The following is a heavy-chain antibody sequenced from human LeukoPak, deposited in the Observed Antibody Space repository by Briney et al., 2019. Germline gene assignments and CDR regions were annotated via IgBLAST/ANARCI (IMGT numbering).Heavy chain of an antibody. J-gene: IGHJ4*02. CDR1: GYTFTGYY. V-gene: IGHV1-2*02. CDR2: MNPNSGGT. D-gene: IGHD3-22*01. CDR3: ASARPLYYYDSSGKGVDY. Sequence: SVKVSCKASGYTFTGYYMHWVRQAPGQGLEWMGWMNPNSGGTNYAQKFQGRVTMTRDTSISTAYMELSRLRSDDTAVYYCASARPLYYYDSSGKGVDYWGQGTLVTVSS.